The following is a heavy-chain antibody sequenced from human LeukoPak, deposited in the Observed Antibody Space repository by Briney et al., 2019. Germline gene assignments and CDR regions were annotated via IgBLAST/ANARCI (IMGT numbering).Heavy chain of an antibody. CDR2: INPNSGGT. D-gene: IGHD2-15*01. J-gene: IGHJ5*02. Sequence: GASVKVSCKASGYTFTAYYMHWVRQAPGQGLEWMGWINPNSGGTNYAQKFQGRVTMTRDSSISTAYMELSRLRSDDTAVYYCARDCSGGSCSSFDPWGQGTLVTVSS. CDR1: GYTFTAYY. V-gene: IGHV1-2*02. CDR3: ARDCSGGSCSSFDP.